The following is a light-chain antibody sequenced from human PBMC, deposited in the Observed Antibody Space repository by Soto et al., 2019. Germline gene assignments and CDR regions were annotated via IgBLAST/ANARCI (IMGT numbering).Light chain of an antibody. CDR1: QSVSSY. CDR2: DAS. V-gene: IGKV3-20*01. J-gene: IGKJ1*01. Sequence: EIVVTHSPGTLSLSPWEIATLSCGASQSVSSYLAWYQQKPGQAPRLLIYDASNRATGIPARFSGSGSGTDFTLTISRLEPEDFAVYYCQQYGSSARTFGQGTKVDIK. CDR3: QQYGSSART.